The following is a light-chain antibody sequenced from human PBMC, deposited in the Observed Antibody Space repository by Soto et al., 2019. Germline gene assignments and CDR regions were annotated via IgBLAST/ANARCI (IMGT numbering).Light chain of an antibody. Sequence: QSALTQPASVSGSPGQSITISCIGTSSDVGGYNYVSWYQQHPGKAPKLMIYEVSNRSSGVSNRFSGSKSGNTASLTISGLQAEDEADYYCSSYTSSSTYVFGTGTKVTVL. CDR1: SSDVGGYNY. J-gene: IGLJ1*01. CDR2: EVS. CDR3: SSYTSSSTYV. V-gene: IGLV2-14*01.